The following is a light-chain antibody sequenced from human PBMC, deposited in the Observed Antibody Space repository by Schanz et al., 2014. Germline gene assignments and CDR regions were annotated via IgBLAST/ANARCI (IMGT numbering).Light chain of an antibody. Sequence: EIVMTQSPDTLSVSPGERATLSCRASQSVSSSYLAWYQQKPGQAPRLLIYGASTRATGIPDRFSGSGSGTDFTLTISRLQPEDFAVYFCHQYDNSPWTFGQGTKVEIK. CDR1: QSVSSSY. CDR3: HQYDNSPWT. J-gene: IGKJ1*01. CDR2: GAS. V-gene: IGKV3-20*01.